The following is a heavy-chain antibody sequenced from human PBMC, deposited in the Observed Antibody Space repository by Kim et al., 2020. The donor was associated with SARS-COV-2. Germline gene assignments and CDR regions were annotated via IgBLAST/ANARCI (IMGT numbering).Heavy chain of an antibody. D-gene: IGHD6-19*01. CDR3: AKDGRIAVAGDFDY. V-gene: IGHV3-30*02. Sequence: ADSVKGRFTISRDNSKNTLYLQMNSLRAEDTAVYYCAKDGRIAVAGDFDYWGQGTLVTVCS. J-gene: IGHJ4*02.